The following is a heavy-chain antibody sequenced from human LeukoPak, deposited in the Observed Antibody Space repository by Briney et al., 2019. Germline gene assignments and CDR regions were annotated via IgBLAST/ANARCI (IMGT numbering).Heavy chain of an antibody. D-gene: IGHD5-18*01. CDR3: APTGYSFFSDY. Sequence: GGSLRLSCAASGFTFSSYAMSWVRQAPGKGLEWVSAISGSGGSTYFADSVKGRFTISRDNSKNTLYLQMNSLRAEDTAVYYCAPTGYSFFSDYWGQGTLVTVSS. CDR2: ISGSGGST. CDR1: GFTFSSYA. V-gene: IGHV3-23*01. J-gene: IGHJ4*02.